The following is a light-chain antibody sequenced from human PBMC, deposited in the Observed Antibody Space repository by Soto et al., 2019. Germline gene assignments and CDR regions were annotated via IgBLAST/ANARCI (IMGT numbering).Light chain of an antibody. CDR2: EVS. J-gene: IGLJ1*01. CDR1: SSDVGSYNL. V-gene: IGLV2-23*02. CDR3: CSYAGTPYV. Sequence: QSALTQPASVSGSPGQSITISCTGTSSDVGSYNLVSWYQQHPGKAPKLMIYEVSKRPSGVSNRFSGSKSGNTASLTISGLQAEGEADYYCCSYAGTPYVFGTGTKVTVL.